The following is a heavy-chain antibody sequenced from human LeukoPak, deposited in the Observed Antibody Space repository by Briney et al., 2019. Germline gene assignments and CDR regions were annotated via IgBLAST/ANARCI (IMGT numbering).Heavy chain of an antibody. D-gene: IGHD3-10*01. CDR3: ARDILNTMVRGVIITDYFDY. CDR1: GFTLSSYA. CDR2: ISYDGSNK. Sequence: PGGSLRLSCAASGFTLSSYAMHWVRQAPGKGLEWVAVISYDGSNKYYADSVKGRSTISRDNSKNTLYLQMNSLRAEDTAVYYCARDILNTMVRGVIITDYFDYWGQGTLLTVSS. J-gene: IGHJ4*02. V-gene: IGHV3-30-3*01.